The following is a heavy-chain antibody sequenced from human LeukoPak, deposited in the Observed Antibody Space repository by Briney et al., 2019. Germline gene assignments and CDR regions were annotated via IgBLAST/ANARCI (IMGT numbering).Heavy chain of an antibody. CDR1: GYTLTELS. CDR2: FNPKDGKT. D-gene: IGHD3-3*01. J-gene: IGHJ6*03. CDR3: ATLRGKYYDFWSGSDYYYMDV. V-gene: IGHV1-24*01. Sequence: AASVKVSCKVSGYTLTELSMHWVRQAPGKGLEWMGGFNPKDGKTIYAQKFQSRVTMTEDTSTDTAYMELSSLRSEDTAVYYCATLRGKYYDFWSGSDYYYMDVWGKGTTVTVSS.